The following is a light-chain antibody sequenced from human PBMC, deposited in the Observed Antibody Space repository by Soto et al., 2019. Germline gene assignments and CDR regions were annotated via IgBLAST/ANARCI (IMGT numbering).Light chain of an antibody. CDR2: DAS. CDR1: QTISSW. CDR3: QQYNSDSRT. V-gene: IGKV1-5*01. Sequence: EIEMTQSPSTLSGSVGDRATITCRASQTISSWFAWYQQKPGKAPNLLIYDASTGESGVPARFSGSGSGTEFTLTISSLQPDDFATYYCQQYNSDSRTFGQGTKVDIK. J-gene: IGKJ1*01.